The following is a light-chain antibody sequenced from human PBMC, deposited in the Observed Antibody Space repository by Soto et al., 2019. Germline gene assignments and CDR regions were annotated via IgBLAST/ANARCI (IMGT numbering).Light chain of an antibody. CDR3: QQLNSYPRGT. J-gene: IGKJ4*01. CDR1: QGISTY. Sequence: DIQLTQSPSFLSASVGDRVTITCRASQGISTYLAWYQQKPGKAPNLLIYAASTLQSGVPSSFSGSGSGTEFTLPISSLQPEDFATYYCQQLNSYPRGTFGGGTKVEIK. V-gene: IGKV1-9*01. CDR2: AAS.